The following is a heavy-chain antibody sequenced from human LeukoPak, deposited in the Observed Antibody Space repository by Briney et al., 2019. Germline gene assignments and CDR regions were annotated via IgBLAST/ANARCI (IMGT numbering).Heavy chain of an antibody. J-gene: IGHJ4*02. D-gene: IGHD6-19*01. CDR3: AREGPWPVDY. Sequence: GGSLRLYCAASGFTFGNYWMHSVRQAPGKGLLWFSRITNDGSSTSYAESVEGRFTTSRDNANNTLYLQMNSLRVEDTAVYYCAREGPWPVDYWGQGTLVTVSS. CDR1: GFTFGNYW. V-gene: IGHV3-74*01. CDR2: ITNDGSST.